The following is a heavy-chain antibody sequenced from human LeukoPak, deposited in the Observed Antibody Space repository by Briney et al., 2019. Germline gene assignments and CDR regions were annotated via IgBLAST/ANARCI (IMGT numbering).Heavy chain of an antibody. CDR3: VPSANYYYFDY. V-gene: IGHV1-2*02. J-gene: IGHJ4*02. Sequence: ASVKLSCNASGSSFTGYNMHWVRHPPGPGLEWKGWINPNSGGTNYAQKFQGRVTMTRDTSISTAYMELSRNRSDDTAVYYCVPSANYYYFDYWGQGSLVSVSS. CDR1: GSSFTGYN. CDR2: INPNSGGT. D-gene: IGHD1-26*01.